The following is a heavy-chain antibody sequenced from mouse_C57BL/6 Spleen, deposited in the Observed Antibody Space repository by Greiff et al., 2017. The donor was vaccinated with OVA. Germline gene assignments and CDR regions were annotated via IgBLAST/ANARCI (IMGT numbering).Heavy chain of an antibody. D-gene: IGHD1-1*01. CDR2: ISYDGSN. V-gene: IGHV3-6*01. CDR3: ARGTTVDY. CDR1: GYSITSGYY. Sequence: DVQLVESGPGLVKPSQSLSLTCSVTGYSITSGYYWNWIRQFPGNKLEWMGYISYDGSNNYNPSLKNRISITRDTSKNQFFLKLNSVTTEDTATYYCARGTTVDYWGQGTTLTVSS. J-gene: IGHJ2*01.